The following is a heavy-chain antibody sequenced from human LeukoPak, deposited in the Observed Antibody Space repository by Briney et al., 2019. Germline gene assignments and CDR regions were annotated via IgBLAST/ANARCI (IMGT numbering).Heavy chain of an antibody. D-gene: IGHD5-18*01. J-gene: IGHJ3*02. V-gene: IGHV4-39*07. CDR2: IYHSGST. Sequence: PSQTLSLTCTVSGGSISSGSYYWGWIRQPPGKGLEWIGSIYHSGSTYYNPSLKSRVTISVDTSKNQFSLKLSSVTAADTAVYYCASLRGYSYRDAFDIWGQGTMVTVSS. CDR1: GGSISSGSYY. CDR3: ASLRGYSYRDAFDI.